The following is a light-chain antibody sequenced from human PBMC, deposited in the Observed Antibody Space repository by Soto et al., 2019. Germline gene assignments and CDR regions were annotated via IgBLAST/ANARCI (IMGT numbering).Light chain of an antibody. CDR2: AAS. CDR3: QQSYSTPPIT. V-gene: IGKV1-39*01. J-gene: IGKJ5*01. CDR1: QGIRND. Sequence: DIQMTQSPSSLSASVGDRVTITCRASQGIRNDLVFYQQKPGKATKLLIYAASSLQSGVPSRFSGSGSGTDFTLTISSLQPEDFATYYCQQSYSTPPITFGQGTRLE.